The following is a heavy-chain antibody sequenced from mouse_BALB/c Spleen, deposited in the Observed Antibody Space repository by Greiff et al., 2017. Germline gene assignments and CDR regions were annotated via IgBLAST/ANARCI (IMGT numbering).Heavy chain of an antibody. CDR3: ARGGGNYWYFDV. CDR2: INPSTGYT. J-gene: IGHJ1*01. Sequence: QVQLQQSGAELAKPGASVKMSCKASGYTFTSYWMRWVKQRPGQGLEWIGYINPSTGYTEYNQKFKDKATLTADKSSSTAYMQLSSLTSEDSAVYYCARGGGNYWYFDVWGAGTTVTVSS. V-gene: IGHV1-7*01. CDR1: GYTFTSYW.